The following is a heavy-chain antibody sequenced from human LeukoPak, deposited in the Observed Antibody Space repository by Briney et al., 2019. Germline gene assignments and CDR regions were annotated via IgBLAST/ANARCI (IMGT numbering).Heavy chain of an antibody. CDR3: ARERRDEFGIAAEGTWFDP. Sequence: SVKVSCKASGGTFSSYAISWVRQAPGQGPEWMGGIIPIFGTANYAQKFQGRVTITTDESTSTAYMELSSLRSEDTAVYYCARERRDEFGIAAEGTWFDPWGQGTLVTVSS. CDR2: IIPIFGTA. J-gene: IGHJ5*02. V-gene: IGHV1-69*05. CDR1: GGTFSSYA. D-gene: IGHD6-13*01.